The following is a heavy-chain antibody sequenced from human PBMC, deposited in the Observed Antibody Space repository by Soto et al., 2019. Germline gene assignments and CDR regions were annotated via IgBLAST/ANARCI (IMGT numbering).Heavy chain of an antibody. CDR2: ISRDGSNK. D-gene: IGHD3-10*01. J-gene: IGHJ4*02. CDR3: ARSRSGAVAASFDF. CDR1: GFTFRSYA. V-gene: IGHV3-30*04. Sequence: QVQVVESGGGVVQPGRSLRLSCAASGFTFRSYAMHWVRQAPGKGLEWVAVISRDGSNKYYVDSVKGRFTISRDNSKDTVYLQMNSLRDEDSAMFYCARSRSGAVAASFDFWGQGTLVTVSS.